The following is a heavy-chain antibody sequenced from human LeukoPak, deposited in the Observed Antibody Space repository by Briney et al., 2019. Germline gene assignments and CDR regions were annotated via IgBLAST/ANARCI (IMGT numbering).Heavy chain of an antibody. CDR3: ARDRAYYYDSSGYHGAFDI. J-gene: IGHJ3*02. V-gene: IGHV4-39*07. CDR1: GGSISSSSYY. CDR2: IDYNEIT. Sequence: SETLSLTCTVSGGSISSSSYYWGWIRQPPGKGLEWIGNIDYNEITYYNPSLKSRVTISVDTSKTQLSLKLNSVTAADTAVYYCARDRAYYYDSSGYHGAFDIWGQGTLVTVSS. D-gene: IGHD3-22*01.